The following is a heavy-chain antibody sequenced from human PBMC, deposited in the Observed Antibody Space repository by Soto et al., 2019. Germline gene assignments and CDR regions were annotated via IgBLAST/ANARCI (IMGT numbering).Heavy chain of an antibody. CDR3: TRRADGGWAFDY. Sequence: ASVKVSCKACGYTITNNYMHWVRQAPGQGLEWMGIINPSGGSTNYAQKFQGRVTMTRDTSTSTVYMELSSLRSEDTAVYFCTRRADGGWAFDYWGQGTLVTVSS. V-gene: IGHV1-46*01. D-gene: IGHD6-19*01. J-gene: IGHJ4*02. CDR1: GYTITNNY. CDR2: INPSGGST.